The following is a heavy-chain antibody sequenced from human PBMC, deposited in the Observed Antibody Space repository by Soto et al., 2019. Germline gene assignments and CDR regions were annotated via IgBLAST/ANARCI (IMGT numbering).Heavy chain of an antibody. CDR2: FYYSGST. J-gene: IGHJ4*01. CDR1: AGSIRSSY. CDR3: ERVNFLDYYDSSGYSYY. V-gene: IGHV4-59*01. Sequence: SETLSPTCPVPAGSIRSSYLRWIQQPPWQGRKWIGYFYYSGSTNYNPSLKSRVTISVDTSKNQFSLKLSSVTAADTAVYYCERVNFLDYYDSSGYSYYLGHGTLVTVS. D-gene: IGHD3-22*01.